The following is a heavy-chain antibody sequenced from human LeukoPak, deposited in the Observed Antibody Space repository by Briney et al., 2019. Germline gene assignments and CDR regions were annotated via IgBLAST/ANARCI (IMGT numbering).Heavy chain of an antibody. J-gene: IGHJ4*02. CDR2: ISGSGGST. D-gene: IGHD3-10*01. V-gene: IGHV3-23*01. CDR3: AKPARGSGSYPTIDY. CDR1: GFTFSSYA. Sequence: GGSLRLSCAASGFTFSSYAMSWVRHAPGKGLELVSAISGSGGSTYYADSVRGRFTISRDNSKNTLYLQMNSLRAEDTAVYDCAKPARGSGSYPTIDYWGQGTLVTVSS.